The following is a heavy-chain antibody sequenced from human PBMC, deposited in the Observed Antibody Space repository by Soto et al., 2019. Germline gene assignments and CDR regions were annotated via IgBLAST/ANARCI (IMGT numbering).Heavy chain of an antibody. Sequence: QVQLQESGPGLVKPSETLSLTCTVSGVSVNSDNYYWSWIRQPPGKGLEWIGHIYNTGSTTYNPPLKSRVTISLDTSRNQFSLSLNSVTAADTAVFYCAREYSNSPEAFDFWGRGTLVTVSS. CDR3: AREYSNSPEAFDF. J-gene: IGHJ4*02. V-gene: IGHV4-61*01. CDR2: IYNTGST. D-gene: IGHD6-6*01. CDR1: GVSVNSDNYY.